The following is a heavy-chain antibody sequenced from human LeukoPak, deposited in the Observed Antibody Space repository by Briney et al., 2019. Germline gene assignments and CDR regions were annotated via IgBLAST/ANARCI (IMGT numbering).Heavy chain of an antibody. CDR2: IRSKAYGATI. CDR1: GISFGDYA. Sequence: GGSLRLSCTTSGISFGDYAMTWVRQAPGKGLEWVGFIRSKAYGATIEYAASVKGRFTISRDDSKSIAYLQMNGLKTEDTAVYYCTRGRSYFEYWGQGTLVTVSS. CDR3: TRGRSYFEY. V-gene: IGHV3-49*04. J-gene: IGHJ4*02.